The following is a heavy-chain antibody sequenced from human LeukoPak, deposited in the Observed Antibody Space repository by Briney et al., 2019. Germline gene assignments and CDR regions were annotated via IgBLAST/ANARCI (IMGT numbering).Heavy chain of an antibody. CDR3: ARQSRGIAVAGLDY. J-gene: IGHJ4*02. Sequence: PSETLSLTCIVSGGSISSYYWTWLRQPPGKGLEWIGYIYYNGSTNYNPSLKSRVAISVDTSKNQFSLKLNSLTAADTAVYYCARQSRGIAVAGLDYWGQGILVTVSS. V-gene: IGHV4-59*08. D-gene: IGHD6-19*01. CDR1: GGSISSYY. CDR2: IYYNGST.